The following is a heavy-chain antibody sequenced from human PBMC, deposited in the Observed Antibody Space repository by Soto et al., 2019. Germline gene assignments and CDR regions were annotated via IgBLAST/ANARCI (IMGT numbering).Heavy chain of an antibody. J-gene: IGHJ4*02. CDR1: GFTFSSYA. V-gene: IGHV3-30-3*01. CDR3: ARVDPSSGWPLDY. CDR2: ISYDGSNK. D-gene: IGHD6-19*01. Sequence: PGGSLRLSCAASGFTFSSYAMHWVRQAPGKGLEWVAVISYDGSNKYYADSVKGRFTISRDNSKNTLYLQMNSLRAEDTAVYYCARVDPSSGWPLDYWGQGTLVTVS.